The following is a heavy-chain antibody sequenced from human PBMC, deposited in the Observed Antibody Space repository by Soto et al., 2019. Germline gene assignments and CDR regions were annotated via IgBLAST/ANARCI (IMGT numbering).Heavy chain of an antibody. CDR3: ARDLYDTLTGYYTTYFDY. CDR2: ISVYNGNT. J-gene: IGHJ4*02. V-gene: IGHV1-18*01. D-gene: IGHD3-9*01. Sequence: ASVKVSCKASGYTFTTYGINWARQAPGQGLEWMGWISVYNGNTNYAQKFQGRVTMTTDTSTSTAYMELRSLRSDDTAVYYCARDLYDTLTGYYTTYFDYWGQGTLVTVSS. CDR1: GYTFTTYG.